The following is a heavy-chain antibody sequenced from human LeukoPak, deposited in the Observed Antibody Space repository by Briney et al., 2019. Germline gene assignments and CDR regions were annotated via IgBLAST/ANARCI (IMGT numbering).Heavy chain of an antibody. Sequence: SETLSLTCAVYGGSFSGYYWSWIRQPPGKGLEWIGEINHSGSTNYNPSLKSRVTISVDTSKNQFSLKLSSVTAADTAVYYCARGQSRWELLRSHYFDYWGQGTLGTVS. D-gene: IGHD1-26*01. J-gene: IGHJ4*02. CDR1: GGSFSGYY. CDR2: INHSGST. V-gene: IGHV4-34*01. CDR3: ARGQSRWELLRSHYFDY.